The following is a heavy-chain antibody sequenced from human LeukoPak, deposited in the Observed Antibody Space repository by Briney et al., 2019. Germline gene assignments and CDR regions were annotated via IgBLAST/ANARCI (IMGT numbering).Heavy chain of an antibody. D-gene: IGHD2-2*01. Sequence: PSETLSLTCTVSGGSISSYYWSWIRQPPGKGLEWIGYIYYSGSTNYNPSFKSRVTISIDTSKNQYSLKLSSVTAADTAVYYCAKGGSNFYDMDVWGQGTTVTVSS. J-gene: IGHJ6*02. CDR2: IYYSGST. CDR3: AKGGSNFYDMDV. V-gene: IGHV4-59*01. CDR1: GGSISSYY.